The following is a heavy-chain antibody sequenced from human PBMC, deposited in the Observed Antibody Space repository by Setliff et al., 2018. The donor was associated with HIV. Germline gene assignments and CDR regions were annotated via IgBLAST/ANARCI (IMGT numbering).Heavy chain of an antibody. CDR2: IYASGST. CDR1: GGSISSYY. CDR3: ARGREWTHLDY. V-gene: IGHV4-4*07. J-gene: IGHJ4*02. Sequence: SETLSLTCTVCGGSISSYYWSWIRQPAGKGLEWIGRIYASGSTNYNPSLKSRVTMSVDTSKNHFSLKLSSVTAADTAVFYCARGREWTHLDYWGQGTLVPVSS. D-gene: IGHD3-3*01.